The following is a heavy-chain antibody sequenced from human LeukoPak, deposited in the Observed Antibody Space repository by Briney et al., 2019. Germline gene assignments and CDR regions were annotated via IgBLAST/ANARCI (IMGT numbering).Heavy chain of an antibody. Sequence: GGSLRLSCGASGFVFDDYDMHWVRQAPGKGLEWVAFIRSDGYHTYYTDSVKGRFIITRDNFKNTLYLQMNSLRADDTAVYYCARRAGAYSHPYDYWGQGTLSPSPQ. CDR3: ARRAGAYSHPYDY. V-gene: IGHV3-30*02. D-gene: IGHD4/OR15-4a*01. J-gene: IGHJ4*02. CDR2: IRSDGYHT. CDR1: GFVFDDYD.